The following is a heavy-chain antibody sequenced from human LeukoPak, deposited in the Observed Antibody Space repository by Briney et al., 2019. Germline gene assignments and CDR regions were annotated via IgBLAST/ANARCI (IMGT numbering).Heavy chain of an antibody. D-gene: IGHD3-16*02. J-gene: IGHJ3*02. CDR1: GFTFSSYS. V-gene: IGHV3-21*01. CDR3: ASGQNVWGSYRYDAFDI. Sequence: PGGSLRLSCAASGFTFSSYSMNWVRQAPGKVLEWVSSISSSSSYIYYADSVKGRFTISRDNAKNSLYLQMNSLRAEDTAVYYCASGQNVWGSYRYDAFDIWGEGTMVSVSS. CDR2: ISSSSSYI.